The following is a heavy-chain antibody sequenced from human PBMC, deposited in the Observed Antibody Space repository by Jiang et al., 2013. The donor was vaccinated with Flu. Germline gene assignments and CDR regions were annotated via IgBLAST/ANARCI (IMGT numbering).Heavy chain of an antibody. J-gene: IGHJ5*02. CDR3: AREGGSGSYRLAWFDP. CDR2: LSYGST. CDR1: GGSISSSNW. V-gene: IGHV4-4*02. D-gene: IGHD1-26*01. Sequence: PGLVKPSGTLSLTCAVSGGSISSSNWWSWVRQPQEGAGVDWGNLSYGSTNYNPSLKSRVTISVDKSKNQFSLKLSSVTAADTAVYYCAREGGSGSYRLAWFDPWGQGTLVTVSS.